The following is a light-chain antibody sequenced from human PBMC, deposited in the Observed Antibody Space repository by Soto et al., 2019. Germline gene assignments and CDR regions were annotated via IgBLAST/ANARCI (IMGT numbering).Light chain of an antibody. V-gene: IGLV2-18*02. J-gene: IGLJ3*02. CDR1: SSDVGSYNR. CDR3: SSYTTNSRV. CDR2: EVS. Sequence: QSALTQPPSVSGSPGQSVTISCTGTSSDVGSYNRVSWYQQPPGTAPKLIIYEVSNRPSGVPDRFSGSKSGNTASLTISGLQAEDEADYYCSSYTTNSRVFGGGTKLTVL.